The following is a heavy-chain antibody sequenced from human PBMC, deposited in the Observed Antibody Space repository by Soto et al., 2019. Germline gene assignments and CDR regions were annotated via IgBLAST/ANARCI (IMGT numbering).Heavy chain of an antibody. CDR1: GYTFRNFG. CDR3: AIGQGASRHWFGP. Sequence: ASVKVSCKASGYTFRNFGISWVRQAPGQGLEWMGWISAGNANANYAQKFQGRVTITRDTSASTAYMELSSPRSEYTAFYYCAIGQGASRHWFGPWGQGILVTVSS. J-gene: IGHJ5*02. V-gene: IGHV1-18*01. CDR2: ISAGNANA.